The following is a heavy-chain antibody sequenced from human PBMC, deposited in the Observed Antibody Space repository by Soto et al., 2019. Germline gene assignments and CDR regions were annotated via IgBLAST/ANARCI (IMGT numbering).Heavy chain of an antibody. CDR3: ATANAPDAFDM. CDR1: GLTFSISW. Sequence: VQLVESGGGLVQPGESLRLSCTASGLTFSISWMTWVRQAPGEGLEWVSNINPAGNVQHYAESVKERFTISRDNAKNSLFLQMSGLRVEDTAVYYCATANAPDAFDMWGRGTMVTVSS. V-gene: IGHV3-7*01. D-gene: IGHD1-1*01. J-gene: IGHJ3*02. CDR2: INPAGNVQ.